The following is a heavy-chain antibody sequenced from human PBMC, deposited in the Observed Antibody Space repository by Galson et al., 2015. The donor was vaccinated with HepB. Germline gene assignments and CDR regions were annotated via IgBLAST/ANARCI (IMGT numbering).Heavy chain of an antibody. D-gene: IGHD5-18*01. CDR2: VSSSGAST. J-gene: IGHJ6*02. V-gene: IGHV3-64D*06. CDR3: VKGWTQYYYGMDV. Sequence: SLRLSCAASGFIFRNYGMHWVRQAPGVGLEYVSSVSSSGASTSYADSVKGRFTTSRDNSKNTLFLQMSSLRAEDTAVYYCVKGWTQYYYGMDVWGQGTTVTVSS. CDR1: GFIFRNYG.